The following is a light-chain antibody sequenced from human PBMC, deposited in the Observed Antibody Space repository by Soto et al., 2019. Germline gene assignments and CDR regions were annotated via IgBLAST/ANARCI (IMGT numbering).Light chain of an antibody. CDR2: EVS. Sequence: QSVLTQPASVSGSPGQSITISCTGTNSDVGGYNYVSWYQQRPGKAPKLIISEVSARPSGVSNRLSGSKSGNTASLTISGLQAEYAADYFCSSYTSRSTLVFGVGTKVTVL. CDR3: SSYTSRSTLV. J-gene: IGLJ3*02. V-gene: IGLV2-14*01. CDR1: NSDVGGYNY.